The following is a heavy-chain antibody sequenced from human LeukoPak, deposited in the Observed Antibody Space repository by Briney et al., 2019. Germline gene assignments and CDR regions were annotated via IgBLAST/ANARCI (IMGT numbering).Heavy chain of an antibody. J-gene: IGHJ6*03. CDR1: GGSISSYY. D-gene: IGHD2-2*03. CDR3: ARAGGYCSSTSCHVPGYYYYMDV. Sequence: SETLSLTCTVSGGSISSYYWSWIRRPAGKGLEWIGRIYTSGSTNYNPSLKSRVTMSVDTSKNQFSLKLSSVTAADTAVYYCARAGGYCSSTSCHVPGYYYYMDVWGKGPRSPSP. V-gene: IGHV4-4*07. CDR2: IYTSGST.